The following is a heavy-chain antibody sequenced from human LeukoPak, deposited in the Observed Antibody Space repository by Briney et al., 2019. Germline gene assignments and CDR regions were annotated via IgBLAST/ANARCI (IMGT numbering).Heavy chain of an antibody. CDR2: INHSGST. V-gene: IGHV4-34*01. CDR1: GGSFSGYY. Sequence: SETLSLTCAVYGGSFSGYYWSWIRQPPGKGLEWIGEINHSGSTNYNPSLKSRVTISVDTSKNQFSLTLTSATAADTAVYYCARGALVAGSSHPDFWGQGTLVTVSS. J-gene: IGHJ4*02. D-gene: IGHD3-10*01. CDR3: ARGALVAGSSHPDF.